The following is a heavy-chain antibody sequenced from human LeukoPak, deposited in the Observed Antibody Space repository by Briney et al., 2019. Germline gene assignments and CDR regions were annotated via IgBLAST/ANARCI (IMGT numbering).Heavy chain of an antibody. Sequence: GGSLRLSCAASGFTFGDYYMSWIRQAPGKGLEWVSYISSSSSYTNYAESVKGRFTISRDNAKNSLYLQMNSLRAEDTAVYYCARRQVVGGNYYGIDVWGQGTTVTVSS. CDR2: ISSSSSYT. CDR3: ARRQVVGGNYYGIDV. J-gene: IGHJ6*02. V-gene: IGHV3-11*03. CDR1: GFTFGDYY. D-gene: IGHD2-15*01.